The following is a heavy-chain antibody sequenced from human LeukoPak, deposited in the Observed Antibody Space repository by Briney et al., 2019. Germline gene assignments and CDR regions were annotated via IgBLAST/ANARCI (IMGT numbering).Heavy chain of an antibody. J-gene: IGHJ4*02. D-gene: IGHD3-3*01. Sequence: GGSLRLSCAASGFTFSSYSMNWVRQAPGKGLEWVSSISGSSSYIYYVDPVKGRSTISRDNAKNPPYLQMNSLRAEDTAVYYCARGVRLFDYWGQGTLVTVSS. CDR2: ISGSSSYI. V-gene: IGHV3-21*01. CDR3: ARGVRLFDY. CDR1: GFTFSSYS.